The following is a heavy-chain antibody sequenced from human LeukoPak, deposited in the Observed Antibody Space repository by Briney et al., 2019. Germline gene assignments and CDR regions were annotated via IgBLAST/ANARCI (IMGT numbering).Heavy chain of an antibody. V-gene: IGHV3-30*18. CDR2: ISYDGSKI. J-gene: IGHJ6*04. Sequence: GGSLRLSCAASGFAFSSYGMHWVRQAPGKGLEWVSIISYDGSKIYYGDSVKGRFTISRDNAKNSLYLQMNSLRAEDTAVYYCAELGITMIGGVWGKGTTVTISS. D-gene: IGHD3-10*02. CDR1: GFAFSSYG. CDR3: AELGITMIGGV.